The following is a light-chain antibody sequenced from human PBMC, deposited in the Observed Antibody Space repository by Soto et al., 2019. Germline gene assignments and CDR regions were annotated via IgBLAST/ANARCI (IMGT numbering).Light chain of an antibody. CDR2: EAS. V-gene: IGKV1-33*01. Sequence: DIQMTQSPSSLSASVGDRVTITCQASQDITNDLNWYQQKPGKAPKVLIYEASNLETGVPSSFSGSGSGKDFTFTISSLQPEDIATYFCQQYDNVPLTFGGGTKVEIK. CDR3: QQYDNVPLT. CDR1: QDITND. J-gene: IGKJ4*01.